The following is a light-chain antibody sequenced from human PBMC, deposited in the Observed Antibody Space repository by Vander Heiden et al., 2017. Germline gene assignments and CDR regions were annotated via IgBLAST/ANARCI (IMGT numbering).Light chain of an antibody. Sequence: QSALTQPASVSGSPGQSTTIHCTGTSSDVGGYNYVSWYQQHPGKAPKLMIYDVSTQPSGVSNRFSGSKSGNTASLTISGLQAEDEADYYCSSYTSSSTPVVFGGGTKLTVL. J-gene: IGLJ2*01. CDR1: SSDVGGYNY. CDR3: SSYTSSSTPVV. CDR2: DVS. V-gene: IGLV2-14*01.